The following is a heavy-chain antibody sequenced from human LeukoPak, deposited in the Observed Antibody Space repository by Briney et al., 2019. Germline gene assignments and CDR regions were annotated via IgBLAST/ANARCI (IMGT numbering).Heavy chain of an antibody. CDR2: INWNGGST. CDR1: GFTFDDYG. V-gene: IGHV3-20*04. CDR3: AKGSTVTNEEGWFDP. J-gene: IGHJ5*02. Sequence: GGSLRLSCAASGFTFDDYGMSWVRQAPGKGLEWVSGINWNGGSTGYADSVKGRFTISRDNAKNSLYLQMNSLRAEDMALYYCAKGSTVTNEEGWFDPWGQGTLVTVSS. D-gene: IGHD4-11*01.